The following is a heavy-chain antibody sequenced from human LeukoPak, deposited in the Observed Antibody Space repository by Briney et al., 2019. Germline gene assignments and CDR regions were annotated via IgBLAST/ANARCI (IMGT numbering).Heavy chain of an antibody. CDR2: ISSSSSTI. CDR1: AFTSGGYS. Sequence: PAGSLRLSCTASAFTSGGYSMKWVRQAPGNVLEWVSYISSSSSTIYYADSVKAQFTISRDNAKTSMFLQMNSLRDEDTAVYYCAKDRLVPTASTRTVHRDVWGHGTTVTVSS. CDR3: AKDRLVPTASTRTVHRDV. V-gene: IGHV3-48*02. J-gene: IGHJ6*02. D-gene: IGHD2-2*01.